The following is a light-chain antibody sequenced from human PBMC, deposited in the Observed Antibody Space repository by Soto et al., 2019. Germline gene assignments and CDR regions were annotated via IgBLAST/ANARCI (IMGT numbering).Light chain of an antibody. CDR2: WAS. V-gene: IGKV4-1*01. Sequence: IVMTQSPDSLAVSLGERATINCKSSRSLLYSFNNKNYLAWYQQRPGQLPKLFISWASTRESGVPDRFSGSGSGTDFTLTISGLQVEDVALYYCQQYYSSPVTFGQGTRLEIK. J-gene: IGKJ5*01. CDR3: QQYYSSPVT. CDR1: RSLLYSFNNKNY.